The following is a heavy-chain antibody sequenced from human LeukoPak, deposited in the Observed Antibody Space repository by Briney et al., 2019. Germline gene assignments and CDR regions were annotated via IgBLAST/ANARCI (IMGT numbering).Heavy chain of an antibody. J-gene: IGHJ5*02. CDR2: INPSGGST. CDR1: GYTFTSYY. CDR3: ARDREMATKLNNWFDP. Sequence: ASVKVSCTASGYTFTSYYMHWVRQAPGQGLEWMGIINPSGGSTSYAQKFQGRVTMTRDTSTSTVYMELSSLRSEDTAVYYCARDREMATKLNNWFDPWGQGTLVTVSS. D-gene: IGHD5-24*01. V-gene: IGHV1-46*01.